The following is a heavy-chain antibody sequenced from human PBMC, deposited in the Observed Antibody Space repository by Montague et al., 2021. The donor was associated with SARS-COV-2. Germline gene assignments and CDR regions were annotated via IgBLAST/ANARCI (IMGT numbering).Heavy chain of an antibody. D-gene: IGHD2-2*01. J-gene: IGHJ4*02. V-gene: IGHV4-39*01. CDR3: ARQLPSYCSTNKCYPDSFDV. Sequence: SETLSLTCTVSGGSISSPDYYWGWLRQSPGKGLEWIVSISYAGRTYYNPSLRGRVSFSMATSKNHFSLSFNSVTAADTAVYFCARQLPSYCSTNKCYPDSFDVWGQGALVTVSS. CDR2: ISYAGRT. CDR1: GGSISSPDYY.